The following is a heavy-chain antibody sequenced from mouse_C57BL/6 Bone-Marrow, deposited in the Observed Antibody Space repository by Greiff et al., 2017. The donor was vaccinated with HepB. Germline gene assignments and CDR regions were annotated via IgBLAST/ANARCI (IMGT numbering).Heavy chain of an antibody. Sequence: EVKLVDSGGGLVQSGRSLRLSCATSGFTFSDFYMEWVRQAPGKGLEWIAASRNKANDYTTEYSASVKGRFIVSRDASQSILYLQMNALRAEDTAIYYCARDITGYYAMDYWGQGTSVTVSS. CDR1: GFTFSDFY. CDR2: SRNKANDYTT. J-gene: IGHJ4*01. V-gene: IGHV7-1*01. D-gene: IGHD4-1*01. CDR3: ARDITGYYAMDY.